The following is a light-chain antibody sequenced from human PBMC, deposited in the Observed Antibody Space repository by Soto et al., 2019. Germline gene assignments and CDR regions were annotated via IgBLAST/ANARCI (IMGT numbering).Light chain of an antibody. V-gene: IGKV3D-20*02. J-gene: IGKJ5*01. CDR3: QHRRTWRTT. CDR1: QSVSNNY. Sequence: AAVSLKKRERATLSCSASQSVSNNYLAWYQQKPGQALRLLIYGASSRDTGIPDRFSGSGSGTDFTLTISCLEHEAFAVYSGQHRRTWRTTLGHAT. CDR2: GAS.